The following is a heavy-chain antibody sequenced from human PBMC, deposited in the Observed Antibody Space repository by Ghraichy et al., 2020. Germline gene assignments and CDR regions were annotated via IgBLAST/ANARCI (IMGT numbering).Heavy chain of an antibody. Sequence: ASVKVSCKASGYTFTSDDINWVRQATGQGLEWMGWMNPNSGNTGYAQKFQGRVTLTRNTSISTAYMELSSLRSEDTAVYYCARGPSLVRGVIRNYGMDVWGQGTTVTVSS. CDR3: ARGPSLVRGVIRNYGMDV. D-gene: IGHD3-10*01. CDR2: MNPNSGNT. J-gene: IGHJ6*02. CDR1: GYTFTSDD. V-gene: IGHV1-8*01.